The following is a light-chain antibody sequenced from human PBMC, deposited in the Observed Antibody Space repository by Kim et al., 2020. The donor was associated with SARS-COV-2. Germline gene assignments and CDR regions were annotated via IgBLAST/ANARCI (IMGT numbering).Light chain of an antibody. J-gene: IGKJ2*01. CDR2: GAS. CDR1: QSVSSSY. V-gene: IGKV3-20*01. CDR3: QQYGSSPPDT. Sequence: SPGERATLSCRASQSVSSSYLAWYQQKPGQAPRLLIYGASSRATGIPDRFSGSGSGTDFTLTISRLEPEDVAVYYCQQYGSSPPDTFGQGTKLEI.